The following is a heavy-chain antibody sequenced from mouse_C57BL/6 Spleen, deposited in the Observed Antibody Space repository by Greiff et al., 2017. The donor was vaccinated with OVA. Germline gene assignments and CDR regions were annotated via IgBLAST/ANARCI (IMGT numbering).Heavy chain of an antibody. J-gene: IGHJ2*01. CDR1: GYTFTSYW. CDR3: ARDDYYGSSGGY. V-gene: IGHV1-64*01. D-gene: IGHD1-1*01. Sequence: QVQLQQPGAELVKPGASVKLSCKASGYTFTSYWMHWVKQRPGQGLEWIGMIHPNSGSTNYNEKFKSKATLTVDKSSSTAYMQLSSLTSEDSAVYYCARDDYYGSSGGYWGQGTTLTVSS. CDR2: IHPNSGST.